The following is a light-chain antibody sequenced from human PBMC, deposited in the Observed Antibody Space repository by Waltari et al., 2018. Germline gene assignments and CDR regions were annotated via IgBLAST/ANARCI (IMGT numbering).Light chain of an antibody. Sequence: DIQMTQSPSSLSASVGDTVTITCRASQGISSCLNWFQQKPGKAPKLLIYAATTLQSGVPSRFRGSGSGTEYTLTISSLQPEDFAVYYCIEHNSYPFTCGPGTKLDIK. CDR1: QGISSC. J-gene: IGKJ3*01. V-gene: IGKV1-17*01. CDR2: AAT. CDR3: IEHNSYPFT.